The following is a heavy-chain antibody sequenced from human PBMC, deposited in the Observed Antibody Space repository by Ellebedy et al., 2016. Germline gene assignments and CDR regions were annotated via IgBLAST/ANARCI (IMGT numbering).Heavy chain of an antibody. CDR1: GGSFSGYY. CDR3: ASCPYDYYGMDV. Sequence: SETLSLTCAVYGGSFSGYYWSWIRQPPGKGLEWIGDINHSGSTNYNPSLKSRVTMSLDTSKNQFSLRLSSVTAADTAVYYCASCPYDYYGMDVWGQGTTVTVSS. J-gene: IGHJ6*02. CDR2: INHSGST. V-gene: IGHV4-34*01.